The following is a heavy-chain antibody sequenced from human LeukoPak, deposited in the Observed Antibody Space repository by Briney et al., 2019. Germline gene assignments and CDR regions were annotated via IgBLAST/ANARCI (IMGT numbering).Heavy chain of an antibody. CDR2: ISGSGSDGST. J-gene: IGHJ5*02. CDR3: AKKYSTGLDP. V-gene: IGHV3-23*01. CDR1: GFTFSSYG. D-gene: IGHD1-26*01. Sequence: GGSLTLSCAASGFTFSSYGMSWVRQAPGKGLGWVSGISGSGSDGSTYYPDSVKRRVTISRDNSKNTLYLQMNSLRAEDTAGDYCAKKYSTGLDPWGQGNLVTVSS.